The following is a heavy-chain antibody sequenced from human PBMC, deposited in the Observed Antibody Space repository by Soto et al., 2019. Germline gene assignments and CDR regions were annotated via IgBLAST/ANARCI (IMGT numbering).Heavy chain of an antibody. J-gene: IGHJ6*01. CDR2: ISYDGSNK. CDR1: GFTFSSYG. D-gene: IGHD5-12*01. Sequence: LRLSCAASGFTFSSYGMHWVRPAPGKGLEWVAVISYDGSNKYYADSVKGRFTISRDNSKNTLYLQMNSLRAEDTAVYYCAKDQEWLRRGGYYYGMDV. CDR3: AKDQEWLRRGGYYYGMDV. V-gene: IGHV3-30*18.